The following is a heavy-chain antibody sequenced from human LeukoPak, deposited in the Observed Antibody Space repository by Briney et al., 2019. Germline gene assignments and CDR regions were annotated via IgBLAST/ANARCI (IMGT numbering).Heavy chain of an antibody. CDR1: GFTFSSYG. Sequence: GGSLRLSCAASGFTFSSYGMHWVRQAPGKGLEWVAVISYDGSNKYYADSVKGRFTISRDNSKNTLYLQMNSLRAEDTAAYYCAKDSSSWEGYFDYWGQGTLVTVSS. CDR3: AKDSSSWEGYFDY. J-gene: IGHJ4*02. CDR2: ISYDGSNK. D-gene: IGHD6-13*01. V-gene: IGHV3-30*18.